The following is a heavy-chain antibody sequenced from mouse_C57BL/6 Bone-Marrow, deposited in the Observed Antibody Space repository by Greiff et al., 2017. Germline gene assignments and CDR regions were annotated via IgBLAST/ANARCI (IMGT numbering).Heavy chain of an antibody. CDR2: ISSGGSYT. V-gene: IGHV5-6*01. Sequence: EVKLVESGGDLVKPGGSLKLSCAASGFTFSSYGMSWVRQTPDKRLEWVATISSGGSYTYYPDSVKGRFTISRDNAKNTLYLQISSRKSENTARYYCARHSTYYDYAIPLFAYWGQGTLVTVSA. D-gene: IGHD2-4*01. CDR3: ARHSTYYDYAIPLFAY. CDR1: GFTFSSYG. J-gene: IGHJ3*01.